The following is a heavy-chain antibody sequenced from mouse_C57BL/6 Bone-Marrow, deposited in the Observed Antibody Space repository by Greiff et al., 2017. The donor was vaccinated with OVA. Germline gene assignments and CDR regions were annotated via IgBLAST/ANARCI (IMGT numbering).Heavy chain of an antibody. Sequence: EVKLVESGGDLVKPGGSLKLSCAASGFTFSSYGMSWVRQTPDKRLEWVATISSGGSYTYYPDSVKGRFTISRDNAKNTLYLQMSSLKSEDTAMYYCARGGFDYWGHGTTLTVSS. CDR1: GFTFSSYG. CDR3: ARGGFDY. CDR2: ISSGGSYT. J-gene: IGHJ2*01. V-gene: IGHV5-6*01.